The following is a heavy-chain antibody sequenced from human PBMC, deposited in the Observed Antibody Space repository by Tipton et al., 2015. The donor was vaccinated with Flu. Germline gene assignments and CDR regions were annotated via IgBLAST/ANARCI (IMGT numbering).Heavy chain of an antibody. CDR2: IYYSGST. D-gene: IGHD6-6*01. CDR1: GGSIGSGGYY. V-gene: IGHV4-31*03. CDR3: ASYSSSYFDY. Sequence: TLSLTCSVSGGSIGSGGYYWSWIRQHPGKGLEWIGYIYYSGSTHYNPSLKSRVTISVDTSKNQFSLKLSSVTAADTAVYYCASYSSSYFDYWGQGTLVTVSS. J-gene: IGHJ4*02.